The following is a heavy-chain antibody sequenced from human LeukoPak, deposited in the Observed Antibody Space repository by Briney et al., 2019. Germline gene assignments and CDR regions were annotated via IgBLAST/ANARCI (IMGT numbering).Heavy chain of an antibody. CDR2: IYYSGST. D-gene: IGHD4-23*01. Sequence: SETLSLTCTVSGGSISSSSYYWGWIRQPPGKGLEWIGSIYYSGSTYYNPSLKSRVTISVDTSKNQFSLKLSSVTAADTAVYYCARVWVGGVDYWGQGTLVTVSS. J-gene: IGHJ4*02. V-gene: IGHV4-39*07. CDR1: GGSISSSSYY. CDR3: ARVWVGGVDY.